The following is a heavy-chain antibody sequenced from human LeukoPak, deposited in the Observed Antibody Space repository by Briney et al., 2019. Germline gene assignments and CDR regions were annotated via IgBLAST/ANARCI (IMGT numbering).Heavy chain of an antibody. Sequence: SETLSLTCTVSGGSISSYYWSWIRQTPGKGLEWIGHTQYSVSTGYNPSLRSRVTVSLDTSKNQFSLKLSSVTAADTAVYYCARGRSGSYTNYWGQGTLVTVSS. J-gene: IGHJ4*02. CDR1: GGSISSYY. V-gene: IGHV4-59*12. D-gene: IGHD1-26*01. CDR2: TQYSVST. CDR3: ARGRSGSYTNY.